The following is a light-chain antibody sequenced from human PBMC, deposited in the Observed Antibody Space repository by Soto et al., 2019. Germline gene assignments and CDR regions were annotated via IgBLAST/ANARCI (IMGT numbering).Light chain of an antibody. V-gene: IGKV3-20*01. CDR2: GAS. J-gene: IGKJ3*01. Sequence: EIVLTQSPGTLSLSPGERATLSCRASQSVSSSYLAWYQQKPGQAPRLLIYGASSRATGIPDRFSGSGSGTDFTLTSSRQEPEDFAVYYYQQYGSSAFTFGPGTKVDIK. CDR3: QQYGSSAFT. CDR1: QSVSSSY.